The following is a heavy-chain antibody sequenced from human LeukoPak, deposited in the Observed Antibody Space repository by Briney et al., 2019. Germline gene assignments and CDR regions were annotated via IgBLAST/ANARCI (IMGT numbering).Heavy chain of an antibody. J-gene: IGHJ4*02. CDR2: ISDDGSNI. Sequence: GGSLRLSCAASGFTLSSYSMNWVRQAPGKGLEGVAVISDDGSNIYYADSVKGRFTISRDNSKNTLYLQMNSLGGEDTAVYYCARESVFDSWGQGTLVTVSS. V-gene: IGHV3-30-3*01. CDR3: ARESVFDS. CDR1: GFTLSSYS.